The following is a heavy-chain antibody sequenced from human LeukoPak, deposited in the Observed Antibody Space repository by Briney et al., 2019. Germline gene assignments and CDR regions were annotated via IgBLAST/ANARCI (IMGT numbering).Heavy chain of an antibody. D-gene: IGHD6-13*01. Sequence: SETLSLTCTVSGGSISSGGYYWSWIRQHPGKGLEWIGYIYYSGSTYYNPSLKSRVTISVDTSKNQFSLKLSSVTAADTAVYYCARSTRIAAAGTRYYYGMDVWGQGTTVTVSS. CDR1: GGSISSGGYY. CDR2: IYYSGST. J-gene: IGHJ6*02. CDR3: ARSTRIAAAGTRYYYGMDV. V-gene: IGHV4-31*03.